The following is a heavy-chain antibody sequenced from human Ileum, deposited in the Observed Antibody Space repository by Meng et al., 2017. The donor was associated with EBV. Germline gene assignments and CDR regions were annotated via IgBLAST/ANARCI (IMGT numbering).Heavy chain of an antibody. CDR2: IYWDDDK. J-gene: IGHJ4*02. CDR3: AHESSGTCFDY. V-gene: IGHV2-5*02. Sequence: QIALEESRPTLVKTTQTLTLTCTFSGFSLSTSGVGVGWIRQPPGKAMEWLALIYWDDDKRYSPSLKSRLTITKDTSKNLMVLTMTNMDPVYTATYYCAHESSGTCFDYWGQGTLVTVSS. CDR1: GFSLSTSGVG. D-gene: IGHD3-22*01.